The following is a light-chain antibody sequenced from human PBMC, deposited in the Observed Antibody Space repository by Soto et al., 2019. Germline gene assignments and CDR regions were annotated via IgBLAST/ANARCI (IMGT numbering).Light chain of an antibody. Sequence: EIVLTQSPATLSLSPGERATLSCRASQRVTKYLAWYQQKPGQAPRLLIFDTSNRATGIPARFSGSGSGTDFTLTISSLESDDSGIYYCQQRYNWLTFGGGTKVEIK. J-gene: IGKJ4*01. CDR3: QQRYNWLT. V-gene: IGKV3-11*01. CDR2: DTS. CDR1: QRVTKY.